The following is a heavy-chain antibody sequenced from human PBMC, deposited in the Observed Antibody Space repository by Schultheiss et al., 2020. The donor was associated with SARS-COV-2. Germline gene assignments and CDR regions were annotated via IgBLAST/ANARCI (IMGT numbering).Heavy chain of an antibody. CDR3: ARDKVEDELLYRSLDY. CDR1: GGSISSSSYY. V-gene: IGHV4-39*07. CDR2: IYYSGST. D-gene: IGHD2-2*02. J-gene: IGHJ4*02. Sequence: SETLSLTCTVSGGSISSSSYYWGWIRQPPGKGLEWIGSIYYSGSTYYNPSLKSRVTISVDTSKNQFSLKLSSVTAADTAVYYCARDKVEDELLYRSLDYWGQGTLVTVSS.